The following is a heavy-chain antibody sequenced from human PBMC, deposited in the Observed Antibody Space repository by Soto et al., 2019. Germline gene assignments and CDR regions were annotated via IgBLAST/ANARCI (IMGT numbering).Heavy chain of an antibody. CDR3: AKDFKVSGSHYGTLNYYYGMDV. D-gene: IGHD3-10*01. Sequence: QVQLVESGGGVVQPGRSLRLSCAASGFTFSTYGMQWVRQAPGKGLEWVAVISYDGYLKEYVDAVKGRFTVARDNSKNTLFLEMNSLRVEDTAVYFCAKDFKVSGSHYGTLNYYYGMDVWGQGTTVTVSS. J-gene: IGHJ6*02. CDR1: GFTFSTYG. V-gene: IGHV3-30*18. CDR2: ISYDGYLK.